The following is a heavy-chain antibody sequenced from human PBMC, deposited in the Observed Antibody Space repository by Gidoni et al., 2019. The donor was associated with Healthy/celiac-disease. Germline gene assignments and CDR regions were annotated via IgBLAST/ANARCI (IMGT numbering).Heavy chain of an antibody. CDR1: GGSFRGYY. CDR3: ARGVGGYSYGGRTYFDY. V-gene: IGHV4-34*01. CDR2: INHSGST. J-gene: IGHJ4*02. D-gene: IGHD5-18*01. Sequence: QVQLQQWGAGLLKPSETLSLTGAVYGGSFRGYYWSWIRQPPGKGLEWIGEINHSGSTNYNPSLKSRVTISVDTSKKQFSLKLSSVTAADTAVYYCARGVGGYSYGGRTYFDYWGQGTLVTVSS.